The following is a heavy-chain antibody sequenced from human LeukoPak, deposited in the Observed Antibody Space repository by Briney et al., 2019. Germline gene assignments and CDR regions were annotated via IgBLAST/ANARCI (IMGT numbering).Heavy chain of an antibody. Sequence: GGSLRLSCAASGFTVSNKYMTWVRQAPGKGLEWVSVIYSGAGTDYADSVKGRFTISRDNSKNTLYLQMNSLRAEDTAVYYCAKDGRYGGYSNWFDPWGQGTLVTVSS. J-gene: IGHJ5*02. CDR3: AKDGRYGGYSNWFDP. V-gene: IGHV3-53*01. D-gene: IGHD5-12*01. CDR1: GFTVSNKY. CDR2: IYSGAGT.